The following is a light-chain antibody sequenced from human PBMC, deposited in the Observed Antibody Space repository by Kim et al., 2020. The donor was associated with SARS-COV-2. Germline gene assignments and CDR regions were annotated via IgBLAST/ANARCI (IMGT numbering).Light chain of an antibody. CDR2: GAS. CDR1: QGVSSNY. CDR3: QQYGSSPWT. J-gene: IGKJ1*01. V-gene: IGKV3-20*01. Sequence: SPGDRATLTCRASQGVSSNYVAWYQQNPGQAPRLLIYGASSRATAIPDRFSGSGSGTDFTLTISRLEPEDCAVYYCQQYGSSPWTFGQGTKVDIK.